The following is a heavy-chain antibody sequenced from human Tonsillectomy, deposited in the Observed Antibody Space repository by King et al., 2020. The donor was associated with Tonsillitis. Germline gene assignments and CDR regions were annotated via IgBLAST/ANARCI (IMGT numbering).Heavy chain of an antibody. J-gene: IGHJ6*02. CDR3: ARDKYNWNDVDRPGDYYYYGMDV. Sequence: EVQLVESGGGLVQPGGSLRLSCAASGFTFSTYSMNWVRQAPGKGLEWVLYISSSSSTIYYADSVKGRFTISRDNAKNSLYLEMNSLRAEDTAVYYCARDKYNWNDVDRPGDYYYYGMDVWGQGTTVTVSS. D-gene: IGHD1-1*01. V-gene: IGHV3-48*01. CDR2: ISSSSSTI. CDR1: GFTFSTYS.